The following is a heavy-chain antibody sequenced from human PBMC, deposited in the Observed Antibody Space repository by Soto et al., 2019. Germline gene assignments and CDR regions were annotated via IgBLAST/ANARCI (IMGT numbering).Heavy chain of an antibody. CDR2: IDPSDSYT. Sequence: LGESLKISCKGSGYSFTSYWISWVRQMPGKGLEWMGRIDPSDSYTNYSPSFQGHVTISADKSISTAYLQWSSLKASDTAMYYCARRPGYSSSSAPGGYYYYYGMDVWGQGTTVTVSS. V-gene: IGHV5-10-1*01. J-gene: IGHJ6*02. D-gene: IGHD6-6*01. CDR3: ARRPGYSSSSAPGGYYYYYGMDV. CDR1: GYSFTSYW.